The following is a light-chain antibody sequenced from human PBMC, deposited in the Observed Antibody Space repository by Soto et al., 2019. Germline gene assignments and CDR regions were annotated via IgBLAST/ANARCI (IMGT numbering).Light chain of an antibody. CDR1: QSISSW. CDR2: KAS. V-gene: IGKV1-5*03. Sequence: DIQMTQSPSTLSASVGDRVTIVCRASQSISSWLSWYQQKPGKAPKLLISKASNLDSGVPSRFSGSGSGTEFNLTISSLQPEDFATYYCQQYGNFPYTFGQGTKV. CDR3: QQYGNFPYT. J-gene: IGKJ2*01.